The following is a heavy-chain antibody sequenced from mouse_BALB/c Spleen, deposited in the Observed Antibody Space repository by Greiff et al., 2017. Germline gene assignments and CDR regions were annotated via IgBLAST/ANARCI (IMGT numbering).Heavy chain of an antibody. Sequence: QVQLQQPGAELVKPGASVKLSCKASGYTFTSYWMHWVKQRPGQGLEWIGEINPSNGRTNYNEKFKSKATLTVDKSSSTAYMQLSSLTSEDSAVYYCARSSITTATDYWGQGTTLTVSS. V-gene: IGHV1S81*02. CDR2: INPSNGRT. J-gene: IGHJ2*01. D-gene: IGHD1-2*01. CDR3: ARSSITTATDY. CDR1: GYTFTSYW.